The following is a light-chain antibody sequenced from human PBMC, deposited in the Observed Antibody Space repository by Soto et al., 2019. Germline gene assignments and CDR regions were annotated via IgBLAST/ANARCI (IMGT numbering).Light chain of an antibody. V-gene: IGLV1-47*02. CDR1: SSNIGTNY. J-gene: IGLJ2*01. CDR3: VAWDDSLRGPV. Sequence: QSVLTQPPSASGTPGQRVTISCSGSSSNIGTNYVYWYQQLPGTAPKLLIYSNNQRPSGVPDRFSGSKSGTSASLAISGLRSEDEADYYCVAWDDSLRGPVFGGGTKVTVL. CDR2: SNN.